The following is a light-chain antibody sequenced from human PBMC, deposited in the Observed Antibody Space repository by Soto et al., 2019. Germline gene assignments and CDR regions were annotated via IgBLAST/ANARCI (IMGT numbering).Light chain of an antibody. CDR2: AAS. Sequence: DIQMTQSPSSLSASVGDRVTITCRASQSISIYLNWYQQKPGKAPKLLIYAASSLQSGVPSRFSGSGSGTAFTLTISSLQTEDFATYSCQQSYSTPRTFGQGTKVDI. J-gene: IGKJ2*02. V-gene: IGKV1-39*01. CDR1: QSISIY. CDR3: QQSYSTPRT.